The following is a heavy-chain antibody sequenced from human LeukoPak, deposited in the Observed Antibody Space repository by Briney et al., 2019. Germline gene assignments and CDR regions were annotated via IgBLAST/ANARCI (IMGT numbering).Heavy chain of an antibody. CDR1: GYTFTGYY. V-gene: IGHV1-69*05. CDR2: IIPIFGTA. CDR3: ARDHSQTVAGKGPSRPPAGWFDP. Sequence: ASVKVSCKASGYTFTGYYMHWVRQAPGQGLEWMGGIIPIFGTANYAQKFQGRVTITTDESTSTAYMELSSLRSEDTAVYYCARDHSQTVAGKGPSRPPAGWFDPWGQGTLVTVSS. D-gene: IGHD6-19*01. J-gene: IGHJ5*02.